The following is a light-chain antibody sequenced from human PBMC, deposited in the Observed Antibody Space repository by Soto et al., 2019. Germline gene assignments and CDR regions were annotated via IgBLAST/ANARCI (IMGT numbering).Light chain of an antibody. CDR1: QSINNH. Sequence: EIVLTQSPANLSLSPGERATFSCRASQSINNHLAWYQQKPGQAPRLLIYDASNRATGLPARFSGSGSGTDFTLTISSLEPEDFAVYYCQQRAQWPPLTFGGGTKVEIK. V-gene: IGKV3-11*01. J-gene: IGKJ4*01. CDR3: QQRAQWPPLT. CDR2: DAS.